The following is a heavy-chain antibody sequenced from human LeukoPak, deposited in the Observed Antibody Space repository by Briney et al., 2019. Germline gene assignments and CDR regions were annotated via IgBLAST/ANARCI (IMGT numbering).Heavy chain of an antibody. CDR1: GFTFGDYA. CDR3: TRDSRYYYDSSGYLGIFDY. CDR2: IRSKAYGGTT. Sequence: GGSLRLSCTASGFTFGDYAMSWFRQAPGKGLEWVGFIRSKAYGGTTEYAASVKGRFTISRDDSKSIAYLQMNSLKTEDTAVYYCTRDSRYYYDSSGYLGIFDYWGQGTLVTVSS. J-gene: IGHJ4*02. V-gene: IGHV3-49*03. D-gene: IGHD3-22*01.